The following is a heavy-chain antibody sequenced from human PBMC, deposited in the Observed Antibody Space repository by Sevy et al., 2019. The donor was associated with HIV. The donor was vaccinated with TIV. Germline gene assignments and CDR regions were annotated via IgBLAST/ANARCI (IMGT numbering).Heavy chain of an antibody. CDR2: IKEDGTEI. CDR1: GFTTGFTFSDYW. V-gene: IGHV3-7*01. CDR3: ARGGYYGYSGLDY. J-gene: IGHJ4*02. Sequence: GGSLGLSCAASGFTTGFTFSDYWMAWVRQAPGKGLEWVANIKEDGTEIYYLDSLKGRFPISRDNAKNLLYLQMNSLRAEDTAVYYCARGGYYGYSGLDYWGQGTLVTVSS. D-gene: IGHD3-10*01.